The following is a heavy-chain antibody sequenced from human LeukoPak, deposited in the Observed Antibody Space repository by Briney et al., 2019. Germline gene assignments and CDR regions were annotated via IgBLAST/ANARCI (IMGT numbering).Heavy chain of an antibody. J-gene: IGHJ3*02. CDR3: ATLSTTVVTGMAFDI. D-gene: IGHD4-23*01. CDR1: GFTFSSYG. CDR2: ISYDGSNK. Sequence: GGSLRLSCAASGFTFSSYGMHWVRQAPGNGLEWVAVISYDGSNKYYADSVKGRFTISRDNSKNTLYLQMNSLRAEDTAVYYCATLSTTVVTGMAFDIWGQGTMVTVSS. V-gene: IGHV3-30*03.